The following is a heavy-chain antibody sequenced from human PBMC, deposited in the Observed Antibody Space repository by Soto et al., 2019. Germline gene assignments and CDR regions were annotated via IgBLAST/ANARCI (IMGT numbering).Heavy chain of an antibody. CDR2: IYYSGST. D-gene: IGHD2-15*01. CDR3: ASSSGGSYYDY. Sequence: QVQLQESGPGLVKPSQTLSLTCTVSGGSISSGGYFWSWIRQHPGKGLEWIGYIYYSGSTYYNPSHKSRVTIAVDTSKNPFSLKLSSVTAADTAVYYCASSSGGSYYDYWGQGTLVTVSS. V-gene: IGHV4-31*03. CDR1: GGSISSGGYF. J-gene: IGHJ4*02.